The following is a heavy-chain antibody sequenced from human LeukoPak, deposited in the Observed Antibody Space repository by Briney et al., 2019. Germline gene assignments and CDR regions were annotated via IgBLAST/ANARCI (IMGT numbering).Heavy chain of an antibody. CDR3: ATPTPYVGYAIFDY. J-gene: IGHJ4*02. D-gene: IGHD2-8*02. Sequence: ASVKVPCKVSGYTLTELSMHWVRQAPGKGLEWMGGFGPEDGETIYAQKFQGRVTMTEDTSTDTAYMELSSLRSEDTAVYYCATPTPYVGYAIFDYWGQGTLVTVSS. CDR2: FGPEDGET. V-gene: IGHV1-24*01. CDR1: GYTLTELS.